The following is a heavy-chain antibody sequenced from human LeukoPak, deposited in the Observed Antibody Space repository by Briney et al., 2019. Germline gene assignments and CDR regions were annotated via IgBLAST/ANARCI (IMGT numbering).Heavy chain of an antibody. V-gene: IGHV3-30*02. J-gene: IGHJ4*02. Sequence: PGGSLGLSCAASGFTFSSYGMHWVRQAPGKGLEWVAFIRYDGSNKYYADSVKGRFTISRDNSKNTLYLQMNSLRAEDTAVYYCAKAAALSGSYLYYFDYWGQGTLVTVSS. CDR3: AKAAALSGSYLYYFDY. CDR2: IRYDGSNK. D-gene: IGHD1-26*01. CDR1: GFTFSSYG.